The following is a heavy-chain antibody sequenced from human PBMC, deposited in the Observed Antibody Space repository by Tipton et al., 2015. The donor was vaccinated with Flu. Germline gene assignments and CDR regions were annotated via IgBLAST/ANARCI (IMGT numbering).Heavy chain of an antibody. D-gene: IGHD7-27*01. CDR1: GFTFNTYQ. CDR3: AKDPNWAGDY. J-gene: IGHJ4*02. CDR2: ISSSGDPI. Sequence: SLRLSCIGSGFTFNTYQMNWVRQAPGKGLEWVSYISSSGDPIFYADSVRGRFTISRDNAKNSLYLQMNSLRADDTAVYYCAKDPNWAGDYWGQGTLVTVSS. V-gene: IGHV3-48*03.